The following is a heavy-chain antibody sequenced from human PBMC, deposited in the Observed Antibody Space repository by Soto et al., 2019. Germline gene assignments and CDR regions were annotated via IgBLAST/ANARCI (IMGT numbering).Heavy chain of an antibody. J-gene: IGHJ4*02. Sequence: EVQLVESGGGLVQPGGSLRVSCAASGFTFSGYSMNWVRQAPGKGLEWLSYIDSSSKTIYYADSVKGRFIISRDNAKNSLYRQMNSLRDEDTAVYHCARGGVATIFGDSWGQGTLVTVSS. CDR3: ARGGVATIFGDS. CDR1: GFTFSGYS. CDR2: IDSSSKTI. D-gene: IGHD5-12*01. V-gene: IGHV3-48*02.